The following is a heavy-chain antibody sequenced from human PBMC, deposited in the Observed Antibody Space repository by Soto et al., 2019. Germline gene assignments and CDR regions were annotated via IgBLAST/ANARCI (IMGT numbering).Heavy chain of an antibody. CDR2: IFYRGRT. CDR3: ARERSNSPVFFDS. J-gene: IGHJ4*02. V-gene: IGHV4-30-4*01. Sequence: SETLSLTCTVSGGSISSDDYYWSWIRQPPGNGLEWIGYIFYRGRTSYNPSLMGRLTISKDTPKNQFSLNLNYVSAADTAVYYCARERSNSPVFFDSWGQGTLVTASS. CDR1: GGSISSDDYY. D-gene: IGHD6-6*01.